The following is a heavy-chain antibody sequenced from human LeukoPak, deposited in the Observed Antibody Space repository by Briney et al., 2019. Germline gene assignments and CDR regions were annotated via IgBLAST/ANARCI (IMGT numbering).Heavy chain of an antibody. CDR1: GFTFSDYY. CDR3: AKRRGTSTNWDAFDF. V-gene: IGHV3-11*03. J-gene: IGHJ3*01. Sequence: KPGGSLRLSCAASGFTFSDYYMSWIRQAPGKGLEWVSYISSSSSYTNYADSVKGRFTISRDNSKNTLYLQMNSLRVEDTALYYCAKRRGTSTNWDAFDFWGQGTMVTVSS. CDR2: ISSSSSYT. D-gene: IGHD2-2*01.